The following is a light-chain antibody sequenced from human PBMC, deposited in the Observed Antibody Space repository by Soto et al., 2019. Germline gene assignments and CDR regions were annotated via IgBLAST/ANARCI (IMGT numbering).Light chain of an antibody. V-gene: IGKV3-15*01. CDR1: QSISSN. Sequence: EIEMTQSPSTLSVSPGERATLSCRASQSISSNLAWYQQKPGQAPRLLIYAASTRHTGIPVRFSGSASGTEFTLTISSLQSEDFAVYYCQQYNKWPLTFGGGTKVEIK. J-gene: IGKJ4*01. CDR3: QQYNKWPLT. CDR2: AAS.